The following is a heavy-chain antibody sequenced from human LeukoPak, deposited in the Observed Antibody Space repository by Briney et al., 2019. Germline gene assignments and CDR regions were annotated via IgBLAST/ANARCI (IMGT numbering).Heavy chain of an antibody. D-gene: IGHD6-13*01. Sequence: SVKASCKASGGTFSSYAISWVRQAPGQGLEWMGGIIPIFGTANYAQKFQGRVTITTDESTSTAYMELSSLRSEDTAVYYCARALAAAGTPAMGYWGQGTLVTVSS. CDR2: IIPIFGTA. J-gene: IGHJ4*02. CDR1: GGTFSSYA. CDR3: ARALAAAGTPAMGY. V-gene: IGHV1-69*05.